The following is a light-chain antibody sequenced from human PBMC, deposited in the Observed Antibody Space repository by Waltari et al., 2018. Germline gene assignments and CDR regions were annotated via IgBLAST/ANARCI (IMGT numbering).Light chain of an antibody. CDR3: MQGVHLPLT. CDR1: QSLIHRDGKTY. J-gene: IGKJ4*01. CDR2: EVS. Sequence: DIVMTQTPLSLSVSPGQPASISCKSSQSLIHRDGKTYLYWYLKRPGQSPQLLISEVSSRFAGVPDRFRVSGSGTDFTLKISRVEAEDVRLYYCMQGVHLPLTFGGGTKVEIQ. V-gene: IGKV2-29*03.